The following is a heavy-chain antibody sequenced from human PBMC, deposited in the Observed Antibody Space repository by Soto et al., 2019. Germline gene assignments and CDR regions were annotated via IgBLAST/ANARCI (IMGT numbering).Heavy chain of an antibody. CDR1: GYNFVSHG. V-gene: IGHV1-18*01. D-gene: IGHD1-26*01. J-gene: IGHJ6*02. CDR3: AGGWGPNKDYDRDV. Sequence: QIHLVQSGPAVKGPGASVNVSCKTSGYNFVSHGITWVRQVPGQGVEWMGWIGGYNGNTGSAQKLKGRVTMSTGISTSTAYMALKCLRPEDTGVYYCAGGWGPNKDYDRDVCRQGTTLTVSS. CDR2: IGGYNGNT.